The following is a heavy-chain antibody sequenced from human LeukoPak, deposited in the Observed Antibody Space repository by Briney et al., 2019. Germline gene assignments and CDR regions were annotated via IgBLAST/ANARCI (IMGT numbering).Heavy chain of an antibody. V-gene: IGHV3-7*01. CDR1: GFTFSSYW. Sequence: GGSLRLACAASGFTFSSYWMSWVRQAPGKGLEWVANIKQDGSEKYHVDSVKGRFTISRDNAKNSLYLQMNSLRAEDTAVYYCARVAARYYYYYYMDVWGKGTTVTVSS. CDR3: ARVAARYYYYYYMDV. D-gene: IGHD6-6*01. J-gene: IGHJ6*03. CDR2: IKQDGSEK.